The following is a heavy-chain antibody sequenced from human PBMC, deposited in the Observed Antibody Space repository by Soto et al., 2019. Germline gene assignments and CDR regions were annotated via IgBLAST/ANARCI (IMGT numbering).Heavy chain of an antibody. CDR2: IYSGGST. CDR3: ARDQVGLWFGESDYYMDV. J-gene: IGHJ6*03. D-gene: IGHD3-10*01. V-gene: IGHV3-66*01. CDR1: GFTVSSNY. Sequence: PGGSLRLSCAASGFTVSSNYMSWVRQAPGKGLEWVSVIYSGGSTYYADSVKGRFTISRDNSKNTLYLQMNSLRAEDTAVYYCARDQVGLWFGESDYYMDVWGKGTTVTVSS.